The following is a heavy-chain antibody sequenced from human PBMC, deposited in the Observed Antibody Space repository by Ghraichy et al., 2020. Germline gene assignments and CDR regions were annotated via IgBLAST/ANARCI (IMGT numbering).Heavy chain of an antibody. J-gene: IGHJ4*02. D-gene: IGHD3-3*01. CDR1: GFTFSSYS. Sequence: GGSLRLSCAASGFTFSSYSMTWVRQAPGKGLEWVASIIRSSKSIYYADSLKGRFTVSRDNAKNSLYLQMNSLRPEDTAVYYCARDSSGGSRDYWGQGTLGVVSS. V-gene: IGHV3-21*01. CDR2: IIRSSKSI. CDR3: ARDSSGGSRDY.